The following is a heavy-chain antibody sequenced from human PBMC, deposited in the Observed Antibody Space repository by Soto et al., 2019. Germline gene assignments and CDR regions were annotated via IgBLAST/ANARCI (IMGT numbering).Heavy chain of an antibody. Sequence: QVQLVESGGGVVQPGRSLRLSCAASGFTFSNYGMYWVRQAPGKGLEWVAFISYDGSSKFYADPMKGRHTISRDNSKNTLYLQMNSLRAEDTAEYYCVKGIANYWALDYWGQGTLVTVSS. D-gene: IGHD1-7*01. CDR1: GFTFSNYG. CDR2: ISYDGSSK. CDR3: VKGIANYWALDY. V-gene: IGHV3-30*18. J-gene: IGHJ4*02.